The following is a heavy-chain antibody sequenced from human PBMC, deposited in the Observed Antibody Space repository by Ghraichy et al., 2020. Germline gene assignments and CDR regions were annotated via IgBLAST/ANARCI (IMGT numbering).Heavy chain of an antibody. D-gene: IGHD3-10*01. CDR1: GDSISSYY. V-gene: IGHV4-59*08. Sequence: SKTLSLTCTVSGDSISSYYWSWIRQPPGKGLEWIGYIYYSGSTNYNPSLKSRVSISMDTSMNHFSLKVTSVTAADTAVYYCARLFYGLGFLGPRQNYDAMDVWGQGTTVSVSS. J-gene: IGHJ6*02. CDR3: ARLFYGLGFLGPRQNYDAMDV. CDR2: IYYSGST.